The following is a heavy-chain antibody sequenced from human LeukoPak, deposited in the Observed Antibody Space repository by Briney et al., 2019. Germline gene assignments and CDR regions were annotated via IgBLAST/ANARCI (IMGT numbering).Heavy chain of an antibody. CDR3: AREIGGALHYFDY. CDR2: IYSGGTT. D-gene: IGHD1-26*01. J-gene: IGHJ4*02. Sequence: PGGSLRLSCAVSGFTLISNYMSWVRQAPGKGLEWVSTIYSGGTTYYADSVKGRFTISRDNSKNTLYLQMDSLRAEDTAVCYCAREIGGALHYFDYWGQGTLVTVSS. V-gene: IGHV3-53*01. CDR1: GFTLISNY.